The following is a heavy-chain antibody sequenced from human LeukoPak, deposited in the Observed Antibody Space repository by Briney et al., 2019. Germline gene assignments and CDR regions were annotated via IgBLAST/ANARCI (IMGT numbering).Heavy chain of an antibody. V-gene: IGHV1-2*02. Sequence: GASVKISCTASGYTFTGHHLHWGRQAPGQGLEWMGWINPDSGGTRYAQKFQGRVTMTRDTSTSTAYMELSRLGSDDTAVYFCARHTSTYLDQWGQGALVTVSS. J-gene: IGHJ4*02. D-gene: IGHD2-2*01. CDR1: GYTFTGHH. CDR2: INPDSGGT. CDR3: ARHTSTYLDQ.